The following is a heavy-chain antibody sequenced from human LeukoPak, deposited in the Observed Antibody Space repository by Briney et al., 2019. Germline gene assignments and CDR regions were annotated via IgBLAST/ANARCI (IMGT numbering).Heavy chain of an antibody. CDR2: IYYSGST. D-gene: IGHD6-19*01. CDR1: GGSISSYY. V-gene: IGHV4-59*12. J-gene: IGHJ3*02. CDR3: GRDLYSSGWSDAFDI. Sequence: SETLSLTCTVSGGSISSYYWSWVRQPPGKGLEWIGYIYYSGSTNYNPSLKSRVTISVETYKNQFSLKLSSVTAADAAVYYCGRDLYSSGWSDAFDIWGQGTMVTVSS.